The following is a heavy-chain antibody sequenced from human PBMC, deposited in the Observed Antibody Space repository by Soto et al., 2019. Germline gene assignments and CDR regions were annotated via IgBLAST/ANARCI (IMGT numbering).Heavy chain of an antibody. CDR3: ARAPSDIVVVVAAAAVNAFDI. Sequence: LRLSCAASGFTFSSYSMNWVRQAPGKGLEWVSYISSSSSTIYYADSVKGRFTISKDNAKNSLYLQMNSLRAEDTAVYYCARAPSDIVVVVAAAAVNAFDIWGQGTMVTVSS. J-gene: IGHJ3*02. CDR1: GFTFSSYS. V-gene: IGHV3-48*01. D-gene: IGHD2-15*01. CDR2: ISSSSSTI.